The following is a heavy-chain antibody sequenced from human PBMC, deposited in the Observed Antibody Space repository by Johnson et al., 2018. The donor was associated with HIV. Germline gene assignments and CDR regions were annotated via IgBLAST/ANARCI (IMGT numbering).Heavy chain of an antibody. V-gene: IGHV3-20*04. D-gene: IGHD6-13*01. CDR2: INWNGGST. CDR1: GFFFDDYG. J-gene: IGHJ3*01. CDR3: ARLMAARTLDDAFDL. Sequence: VQLVESGGGLERPGWSLRLSCAASGFFFDDYGMTWVRQPPGRGLEWVAGINWNGGSTGYPDSVKGRFTISRDNSKNSLYLQMNSLRVEDTALFYCARLMAARTLDDAFDLWGQGTMVTVSS.